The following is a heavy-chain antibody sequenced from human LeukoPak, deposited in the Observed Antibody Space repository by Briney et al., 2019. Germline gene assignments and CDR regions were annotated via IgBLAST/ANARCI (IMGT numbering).Heavy chain of an antibody. D-gene: IGHD6-19*01. J-gene: IGHJ4*02. CDR3: ARDTAVAGTEVSGSYPRY. V-gene: IGHV3-30-3*01. CDR2: ISYDGSNK. Sequence: GGSLRLSCAASGFTFSSYAMHWVRQAPGKGLEWVAVISYDGSNKYYADSVKGRFTISRDNSKNTLYLQMNSLRAEDTAVYYCARDTAVAGTEVSGSYPRYWGQGTLVTVS. CDR1: GFTFSSYA.